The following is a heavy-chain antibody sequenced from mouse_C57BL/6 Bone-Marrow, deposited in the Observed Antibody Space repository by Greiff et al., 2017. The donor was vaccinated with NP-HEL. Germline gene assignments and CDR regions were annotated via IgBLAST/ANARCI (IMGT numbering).Heavy chain of an antibody. CDR1: GYTFTSYW. D-gene: IGHD2-1*01. J-gene: IGHJ4*01. V-gene: IGHV1-55*01. CDR2: IYPGSGST. Sequence: QVQLKQPGAELVKPGASVKMSCKASGYTFTSYWITWVKQRPGQGLEWIGDIYPGSGSTNYNEKFKSKATLTVDTSSSTADMQLSSLTSEDSAVYYCARNYGNLYYAMDYWGQGTSVTVSS. CDR3: ARNYGNLYYAMDY.